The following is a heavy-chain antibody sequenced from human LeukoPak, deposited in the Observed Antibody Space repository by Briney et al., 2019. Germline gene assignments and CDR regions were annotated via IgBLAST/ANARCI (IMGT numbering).Heavy chain of an antibody. V-gene: IGHV4-59*01. Sequence: SETLSLTCTVSGGSISSYYWSWIRQPPGKGLEWIGYIYYSGSTNYNPSLKSRVTISVDTSKNQFSLKLSSVTAADTAVYHCARDPSTVVVGATTLVDVWGLGTTVTVSS. CDR3: ARDPSTVVVGATTLVDV. CDR1: GGSISSYY. D-gene: IGHD2-15*01. J-gene: IGHJ6*02. CDR2: IYYSGST.